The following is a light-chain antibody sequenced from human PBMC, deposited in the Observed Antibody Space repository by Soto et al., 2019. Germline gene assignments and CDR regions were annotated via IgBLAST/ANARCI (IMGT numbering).Light chain of an antibody. CDR3: QQYDRSPRK. J-gene: IGKJ1*01. CDR1: QSVSNNY. Sequence: EIVLTHSPGTLSLSPVERATLSFRSSQSVSNNYLAWYQQKPGQAPRLLIYGASNRATGIPDRFSGSGSGTDFTLTISRLEPEDFAVYYCQQYDRSPRKFGQGTKVDIK. V-gene: IGKV3-20*01. CDR2: GAS.